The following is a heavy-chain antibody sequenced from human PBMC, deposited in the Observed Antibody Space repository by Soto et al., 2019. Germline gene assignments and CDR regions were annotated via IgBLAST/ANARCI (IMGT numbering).Heavy chain of an antibody. V-gene: IGHV3-30-3*01. CDR1: GFTFSSYA. CDR2: LSYDGSNK. CDR3: ARDLAGSSIWSVQNYYGMDV. J-gene: IGHJ6*02. D-gene: IGHD6-13*01. Sequence: QVQLVESGGGVVQPGRSLRLSCAASGFTFSSYAMHWVRQAPGKWLDWVSILSYDGSNKYYSDSVKGRFTISRDNSKNTLYLQMNSRRSEDTDLYYCARDLAGSSIWSVQNYYGMDVWGQGTTVSVSS.